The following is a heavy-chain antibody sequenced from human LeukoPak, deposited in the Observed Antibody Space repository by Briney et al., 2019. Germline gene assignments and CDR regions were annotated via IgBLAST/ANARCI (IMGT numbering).Heavy chain of an antibody. V-gene: IGHV4-59*08. CDR2: VYYSGTA. CDR1: GGSMRSYY. CDR3: ARTKSGWYYSDY. D-gene: IGHD6-19*01. J-gene: IGHJ4*02. Sequence: SETLSLTCTVSGGSMRSYYWSWIRQPPGKGLELIGYVYYSGTANYNPSLESRVAILVDTSKNQFSLNLSSVTAADTAVYYCARTKSGWYYSDYWGQGTLVSVSS.